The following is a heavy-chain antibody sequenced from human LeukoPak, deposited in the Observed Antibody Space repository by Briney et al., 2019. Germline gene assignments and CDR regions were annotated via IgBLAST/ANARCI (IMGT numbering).Heavy chain of an antibody. CDR3: ARGPHWVTGDYDAFDI. Sequence: SDTLSLTCAVYGGSFSGYYWSWIRQSPGKGPEWIGEINHSGSTNYNPSLKSRVTISVDTSKNQFSLKLTSVTAADTAVYYCARGPHWVTGDYDAFDIWGQGTMVTVSS. V-gene: IGHV4-34*01. D-gene: IGHD4-17*01. J-gene: IGHJ3*02. CDR1: GGSFSGYY. CDR2: INHSGST.